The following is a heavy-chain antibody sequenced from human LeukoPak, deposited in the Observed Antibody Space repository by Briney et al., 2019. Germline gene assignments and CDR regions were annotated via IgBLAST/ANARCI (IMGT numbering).Heavy chain of an antibody. CDR1: GATFSSYA. V-gene: IGHV1-69*05. J-gene: IGHJ4*02. CDR3: ARDDYGDFDFDY. CDR2: IIPIFGTA. Sequence: SVKVSCKAAGATFSSYAISWVRQAPGQGLEWMGRIIPIFGTANYAQKFQGRVTITTDESTSTAYMELSSLRSEDTAVYYCARDDYGDFDFDYWGQGTLVTVSS. D-gene: IGHD4-17*01.